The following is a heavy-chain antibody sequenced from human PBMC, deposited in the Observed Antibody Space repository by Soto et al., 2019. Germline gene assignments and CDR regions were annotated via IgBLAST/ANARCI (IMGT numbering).Heavy chain of an antibody. J-gene: IGHJ6*02. Sequence: PSETLSLTCSVSGASINSGRYCWSWIRQPAGKGLEWIGRIYTSGSTNYNPSLKSRVTMSVDTSKNQSSLKLSSVTAADTAVYYCARGIREVVVVPAASPYYYYYYGMDVWGQGTTVTVSS. CDR1: GASINSGRYC. V-gene: IGHV4-61*02. CDR3: ARGIREVVVVPAASPYYYYYYGMDV. CDR2: IYTSGST. D-gene: IGHD2-2*01.